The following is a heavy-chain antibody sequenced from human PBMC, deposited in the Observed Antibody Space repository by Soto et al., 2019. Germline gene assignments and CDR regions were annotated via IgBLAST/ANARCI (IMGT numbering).Heavy chain of an antibody. J-gene: IGHJ5*02. CDR3: ARSSSSWTGWFDP. CDR2: IYYSGST. V-gene: IGHV4-59*08. CDR1: GGSISSYY. D-gene: IGHD6-13*01. Sequence: PSETLSLSCTVAGGSISSYYWSWIRQPPGKGLEWIGYIYYSGSTNYNPSLKSRVTISVDTSKNQFSLKLSSVTAADTAVYYCARSSSSWTGWFDPWGQGTLVTVSS.